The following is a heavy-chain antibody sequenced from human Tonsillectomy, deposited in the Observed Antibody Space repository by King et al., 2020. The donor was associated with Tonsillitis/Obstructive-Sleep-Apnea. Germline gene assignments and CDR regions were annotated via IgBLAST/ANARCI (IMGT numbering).Heavy chain of an antibody. Sequence: VQLQESGPGLVKPSETLSLTCTVSGGSISSYYWSWIRQPPGKGLEWIGYIFYSGSHNYNPSLKSRVTISVDTSKNQSSLKLSSVTAADTAVYYCARDHCSSTSCYGNYYYMDVWGKGTTVTVSS. CDR1: GGSISSYY. V-gene: IGHV4-59*12. CDR2: IFYSGSH. J-gene: IGHJ6*03. D-gene: IGHD2-2*01. CDR3: ARDHCSSTSCYGNYYYMDV.